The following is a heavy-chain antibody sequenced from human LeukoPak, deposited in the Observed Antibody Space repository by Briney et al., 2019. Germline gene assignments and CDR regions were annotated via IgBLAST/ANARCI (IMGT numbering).Heavy chain of an antibody. D-gene: IGHD6-13*01. J-gene: IGHJ6*02. CDR1: GDSVSSNSAA. CDR3: ARARIAAAGTSFYYYYGMDV. Sequence: SQTLSLTCVISGDSVSSNSAAWNWIRQSPSRGLEWLGRTYYRSKWYNDYAVSVKSRITINPDTSKNQFSLQLNSVTPEDTAVYYCARARIAAAGTSFYYYYGMDVWGQGTTVTVSS. V-gene: IGHV6-1*01. CDR2: TYYRSKWYN.